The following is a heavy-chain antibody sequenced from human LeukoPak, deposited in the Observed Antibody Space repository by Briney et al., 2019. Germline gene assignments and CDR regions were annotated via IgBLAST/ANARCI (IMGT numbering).Heavy chain of an antibody. CDR2: MSDSVRT. CDR3: AREVGQLGSYYYYYYMDV. CDR1: GDSISSHY. D-gene: IGHD6-13*01. V-gene: IGHV4-59*11. Sequence: PSETLSLTCTVPGDSISSHYWSWIRQPPGKGLEWIGYMSDSVRTKDNPSLNSRVTISVHTSKNQFSLKLSSVTAADTAVYYCAREVGQLGSYYYYYYMDVWGKGTTVTVSS. J-gene: IGHJ6*03.